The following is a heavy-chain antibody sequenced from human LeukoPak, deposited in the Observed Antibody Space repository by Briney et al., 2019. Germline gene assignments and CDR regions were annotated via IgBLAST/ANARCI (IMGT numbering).Heavy chain of an antibody. CDR2: IKQDGSEK. D-gene: IGHD3-3*01. V-gene: IGHV3-7*05. CDR3: ARGRFLEWLSQASDI. CDR1: GFTFSSYW. Sequence: TGGSLRLSCAASGFTFSSYWMSWVRQAPGKGLEWVANIKQDGSEKYFVDSVKGRFTISRDNAKNSVHLQMNSLRAEDTAVYYCARGRFLEWLSQASDIWGQGTLVTVSS. J-gene: IGHJ3*02.